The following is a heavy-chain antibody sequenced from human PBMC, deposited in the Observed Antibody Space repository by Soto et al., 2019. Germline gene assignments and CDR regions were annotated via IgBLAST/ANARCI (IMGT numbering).Heavy chain of an antibody. CDR1: GYTCTSYG. J-gene: IGHJ5*02. CDR2: ISAYNGNT. CDR3: ARGLVATIQRLGFDP. Sequence: QVQLVQFGAEVKKPGASVKVSCKASGYTCTSYGISWVRQAPGQGLEWMGWISAYNGNTNYAQKLQGRVTMTTDTATSAAYMELRSLRSDDTAVYYCARGLVATIQRLGFDPWGQGTLVTVSS. D-gene: IGHD5-12*01. V-gene: IGHV1-18*01.